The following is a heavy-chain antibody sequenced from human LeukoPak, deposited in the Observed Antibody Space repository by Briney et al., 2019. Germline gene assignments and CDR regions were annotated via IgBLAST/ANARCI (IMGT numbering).Heavy chain of an antibody. CDR3: ARAYYYGSGSYYNHFDY. J-gene: IGHJ4*02. CDR2: IYYSGSN. Sequence: PSETLSLTCTVSGVSISSYYWSWIRQPPGKGLEWIGYIYYSGSNNYNPSLKSRVTISVDTSKNQFSLKLSSVTAADTAVYYCARAYYYGSGSYYNHFDYWGQGTLVTVSS. V-gene: IGHV4-59*01. D-gene: IGHD3-10*01. CDR1: GVSISSYY.